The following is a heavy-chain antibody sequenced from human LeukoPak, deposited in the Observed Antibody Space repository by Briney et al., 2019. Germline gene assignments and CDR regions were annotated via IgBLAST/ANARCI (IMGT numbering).Heavy chain of an antibody. CDR1: GYTFTSYG. Sequence: RASVKVSCKASGYTFTSYGISWVRQAPGQGLEWMGWINTNTGNPMYAQGFTGRFVFSLDTSVSTAYLQISSLKAEDTAVYYCARRWGSLGWYFDLWGRGTLVTVSS. CDR2: INTNTGNP. D-gene: IGHD3-3*01. V-gene: IGHV7-4-1*02. J-gene: IGHJ2*01. CDR3: ARRWGSLGWYFDL.